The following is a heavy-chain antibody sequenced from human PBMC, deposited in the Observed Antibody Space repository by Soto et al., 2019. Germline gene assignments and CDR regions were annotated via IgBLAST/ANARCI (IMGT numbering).Heavy chain of an antibody. D-gene: IGHD3-3*01. V-gene: IGHV1-69*13. J-gene: IGHJ4*02. CDR2: IIPIFGTA. Sequence: SVKVSCKASGGTFSSYAISWVRQAPGQGLEWMGGIIPIFGTANYAQKFQGRVTITADESTSTAYMELSSLRSEDTAVYYCARDGTIFGNFYFDYWGQGTMVTVSS. CDR1: GGTFSSYA. CDR3: ARDGTIFGNFYFDY.